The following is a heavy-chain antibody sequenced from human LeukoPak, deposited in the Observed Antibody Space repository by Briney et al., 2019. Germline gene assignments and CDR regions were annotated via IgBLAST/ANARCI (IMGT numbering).Heavy chain of an antibody. Sequence: GGSLSLSCAASGFTLSGYWMHWVRQAPGKGLEWVSSVGGDGRVTYYADSVKGRFTISRDNSKNTIFLQMNSLRVEDTAVYYCAKGISADGYNFERGADYWGQGAQVIVSS. D-gene: IGHD5-24*01. CDR1: GFTLSGYW. CDR3: AKGISADGYNFERGADY. V-gene: IGHV3-23*01. J-gene: IGHJ4*02. CDR2: VGGDGRVT.